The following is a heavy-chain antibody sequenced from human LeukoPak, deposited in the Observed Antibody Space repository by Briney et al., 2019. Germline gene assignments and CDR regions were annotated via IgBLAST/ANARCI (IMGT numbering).Heavy chain of an antibody. CDR1: GYTFTSYY. Sequence: GASVKVPCKASGYTFTSYYMHWVRQAPGQGLEWMGIINPSGGSTSYAQKFQGRVTMTRDTSTSTVYMELSSLRSEDTAVYYCARTPWFGELLFYYFDYWGQGTLVTVSS. V-gene: IGHV1-46*01. J-gene: IGHJ4*02. D-gene: IGHD3-10*01. CDR3: ARTPWFGELLFYYFDY. CDR2: INPSGGST.